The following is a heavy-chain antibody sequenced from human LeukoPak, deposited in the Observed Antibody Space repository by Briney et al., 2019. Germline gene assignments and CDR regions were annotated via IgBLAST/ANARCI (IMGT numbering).Heavy chain of an antibody. V-gene: IGHV3-7*01. D-gene: IGHD2-2*01. CDR2: IKQDGSEK. CDR3: ARDEKDIVVVPAALVNYYYYYYMDV. CDR1: GFTFSSYW. Sequence: GGSLRLSCAASGFTFSSYWMSWVRQAPGKGLEWVANIKQDGSEKYYVDSVKGRFTISRDNAKNSLYLQMNSLRAEDMSVYYCARDEKDIVVVPAALVNYYYYYYMDVWGKGTTVTVSS. J-gene: IGHJ6*03.